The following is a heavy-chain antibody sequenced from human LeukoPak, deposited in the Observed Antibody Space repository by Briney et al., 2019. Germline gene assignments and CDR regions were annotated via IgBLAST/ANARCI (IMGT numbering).Heavy chain of an antibody. V-gene: IGHV1-3*01. J-gene: IGHJ5*02. CDR3: ARSRQSNWFDP. D-gene: IGHD5/OR15-5a*01. CDR1: GYTFTSYA. CDR2: INAGNGNT. Sequence: ASVKVSCTASGYTFTSYAMHWVRQAPGQRLEWMGWINAGNGNTKYSQKFQGRVTITRDTSASTAYMELSSLRSEDTAVYYCARSRQSNWFDPWGQGTLVTVSS.